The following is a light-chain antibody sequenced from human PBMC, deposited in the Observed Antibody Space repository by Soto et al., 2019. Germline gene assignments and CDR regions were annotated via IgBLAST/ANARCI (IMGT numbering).Light chain of an antibody. CDR2: QDS. V-gene: IGLV3-1*01. J-gene: IGLJ2*01. Sequence: SYELTQPPSVSVSPGQTASITCSGDKLGDKYACWYQQKPGQSPVLVIYQDSKRPSGIPERFSGSNSGNTATLTISGTQAMDEADYYCQAWDSSPRLVFGGGTKLTVL. CDR3: QAWDSSPRLV. CDR1: KLGDKY.